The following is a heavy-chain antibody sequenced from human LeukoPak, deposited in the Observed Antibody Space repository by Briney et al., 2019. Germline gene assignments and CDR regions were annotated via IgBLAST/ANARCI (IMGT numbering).Heavy chain of an antibody. CDR2: ISGSGDRT. V-gene: IGHV3-23*01. Sequence: GGSLRLSCAASGFTFSSSAMNWVRQAPGKGLEWVSTISGSGDRTYYADSVKGRFTISRDNSKNTLFLQMNSLRAEDTAVYYCAELGITMIGGVWGKGTTVTISS. J-gene: IGHJ6*04. CDR3: AELGITMIGGV. D-gene: IGHD3-10*02. CDR1: GFTFSSSA.